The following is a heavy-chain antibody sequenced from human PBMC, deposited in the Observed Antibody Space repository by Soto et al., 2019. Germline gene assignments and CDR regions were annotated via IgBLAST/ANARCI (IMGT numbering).Heavy chain of an antibody. V-gene: IGHV1-2*04. J-gene: IGHJ6*02. D-gene: IGHD3-16*01. Sequence: ASVKVSCKASGYTFTGYYMHWVRQAPGQGLEWMGWINPNSGGTNYAQKFQGWVTMTRDTSISTAYMELSRLRSDDTAVYYCARNVEDYYYYYGMDVWGQGTTVTVSS. CDR3: ARNVEDYYYYYGMDV. CDR1: GYTFTGYY. CDR2: INPNSGGT.